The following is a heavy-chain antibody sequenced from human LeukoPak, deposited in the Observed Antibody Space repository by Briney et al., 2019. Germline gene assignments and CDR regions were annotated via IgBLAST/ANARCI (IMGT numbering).Heavy chain of an antibody. V-gene: IGHV4-38-2*02. J-gene: IGHJ3*02. CDR2: IYHSGST. CDR1: GGSFSTYY. CDR3: ARGPEVPYDSSGFTAFDI. D-gene: IGHD3-22*01. Sequence: SETLSLTCTVSGGSFSTYYWGWIRQPPGKGLEWIGSIYHSGSTYYNPSLKSRVTISVDTSKNQFSLKLSSVTAADTAVYYCARGPEVPYDSSGFTAFDIWGQGTMVTVSS.